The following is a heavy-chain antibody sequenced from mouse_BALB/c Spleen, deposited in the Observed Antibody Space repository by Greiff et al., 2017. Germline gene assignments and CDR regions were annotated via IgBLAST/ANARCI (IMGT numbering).Heavy chain of an antibody. CDR2: ISNGGGST. Sequence: EVKLQESGGGLVQPGGSLKLSCAASGFTFSSYTMSWVRQTPEKRLEWVAYISNGGGSTYYPDTVKGRFTISRDNAKNTLYLQMSSLKSEDTAMYYCARDYGYPSYWYFDVWGAGTTVTVSS. CDR1: GFTFSSYT. V-gene: IGHV5-12-2*01. CDR3: ARDYGYPSYWYFDV. D-gene: IGHD1-2*01. J-gene: IGHJ1*01.